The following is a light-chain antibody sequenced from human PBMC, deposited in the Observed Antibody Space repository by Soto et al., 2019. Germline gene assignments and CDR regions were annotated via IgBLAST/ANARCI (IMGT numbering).Light chain of an antibody. CDR3: SSYTSRSTLV. CDR1: SSDVGGYNY. J-gene: IGLJ1*01. Sequence: QSVLTQPSSLSVSPGQSITISFTGTSSDVGGYNYVSWYQQHPGKAPKLMIYEVTNRPSGVSNRFSGSKSGNTASLTISGLQAEDEADYYCSSYTSRSTLVFATGTKVT. CDR2: EVT. V-gene: IGLV2-14*01.